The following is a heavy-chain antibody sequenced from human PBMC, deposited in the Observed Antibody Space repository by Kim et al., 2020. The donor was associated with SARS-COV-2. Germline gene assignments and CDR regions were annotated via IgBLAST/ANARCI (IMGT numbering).Heavy chain of an antibody. Sequence: SETPSLTCTVSGGSISSGGYYWSWIRQHPGKGLEWIGYIYYSGSTYYNPSLKSRVTISVDTSKNQFSLKLSSVTAADTAVYYCARDHLGTFDIWGQGTMVTVSS. CDR1: GGSISSGGYY. D-gene: IGHD6-13*01. V-gene: IGHV4-31*03. CDR3: ARDHLGTFDI. CDR2: IYYSGST. J-gene: IGHJ3*02.